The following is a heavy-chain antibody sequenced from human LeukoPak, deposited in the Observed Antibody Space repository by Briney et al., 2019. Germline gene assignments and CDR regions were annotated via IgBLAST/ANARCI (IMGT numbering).Heavy chain of an antibody. V-gene: IGHV4-38-2*02. Sequence: KPSETLSLTCTVSGYSISTGYYWGWIRHPPGKGLEWIGSLYHSGSTYYNPSLKSRVTISVNTSKNHFSLKVSSVTAADTAVYYCARSRLLGHLNWFDPWGQGTLVTVSS. CDR1: GYSISTGYY. CDR2: LYHSGST. J-gene: IGHJ5*02. D-gene: IGHD1-26*01. CDR3: ARSRLLGHLNWFDP.